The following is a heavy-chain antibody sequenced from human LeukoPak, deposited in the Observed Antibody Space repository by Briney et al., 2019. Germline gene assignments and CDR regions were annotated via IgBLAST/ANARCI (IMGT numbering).Heavy chain of an antibody. CDR2: IYHSGST. CDR1: GGSISSSNW. CDR3: ARAVAPWGGYYGMDV. Sequence: PSETLSLTCAVSGGSISSSNWWSWVRQPPGKGLEWIGEIYHSGSTNYNPSPKSRVTISVDKSKNQFSLKLSSVTAADTAVYYCARAVAPWGGYYGMDVWGQGTTVTVSS. J-gene: IGHJ6*02. V-gene: IGHV4-4*02. D-gene: IGHD3-16*01.